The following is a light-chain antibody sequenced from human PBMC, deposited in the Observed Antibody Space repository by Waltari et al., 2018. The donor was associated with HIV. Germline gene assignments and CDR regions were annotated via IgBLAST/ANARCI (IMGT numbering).Light chain of an antibody. CDR3: QQYYTTSLFT. CDR2: WAS. V-gene: IGKV4-1*01. J-gene: IGKJ3*01. Sequence: DIVMTQSPDSLAVSLGERATINCKSSQSVLFSSNNKNYLAWYQQKPGQPPKLLMYWASTRASGVPDRFSGGGSGPDFTLTISSLQAEDVAVYYCQQYYTTSLFTFGPGTKVDIK. CDR1: QSVLFSSNNKNY.